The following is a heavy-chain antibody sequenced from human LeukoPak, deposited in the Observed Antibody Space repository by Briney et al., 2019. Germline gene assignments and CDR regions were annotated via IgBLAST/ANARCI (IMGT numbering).Heavy chain of an antibody. CDR3: ARDPTEMATMAYWYFDL. J-gene: IGHJ2*01. D-gene: IGHD5-24*01. Sequence: SVKVSCKASGGTFSSYAISWVRQAPGQGLEWMGGIIPIFGTANYAQKFQGRVTITADKSTSTAYMELSSLRSEDTAVYYCARDPTEMATMAYWYFDLWGRGTLVTVSS. V-gene: IGHV1-69*06. CDR2: IIPIFGTA. CDR1: GGTFSSYA.